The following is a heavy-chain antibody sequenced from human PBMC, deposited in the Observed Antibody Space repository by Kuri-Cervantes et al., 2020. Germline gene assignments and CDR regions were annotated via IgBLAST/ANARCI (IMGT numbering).Heavy chain of an antibody. D-gene: IGHD6-19*01. J-gene: IGHJ4*02. CDR1: GFTFDDYA. V-gene: IGHV3-9*01. CDR2: ISWNSGII. Sequence: LSLTCAASGFTFDDYAMHWVRQVPGKGLEWVSGISWNSGIIDYADSVKGRFTISRDNARNSLWLQMDSLRLDDTAFYYCARDAYGNGWYDYWGQGTPVTVSS. CDR3: ARDAYGNGWYDY.